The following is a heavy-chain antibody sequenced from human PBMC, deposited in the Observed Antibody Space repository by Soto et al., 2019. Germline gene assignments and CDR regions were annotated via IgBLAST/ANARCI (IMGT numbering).Heavy chain of an antibody. V-gene: IGHV4-39*01. J-gene: IGHJ6*02. CDR2: IYYGGST. Sequence: PSETLSLTCTVSGDSVSGSNYYWGWIRQPPGKGLEWIGSIYYGGSTFYNPSLKSRVTISVDTSKNQFSLRLSSVTAADTAVYYCSKTDYYYYGMDVWGQGTTVTVSS. CDR1: GDSVSGSNYY. CDR3: SKTDYYYYGMDV.